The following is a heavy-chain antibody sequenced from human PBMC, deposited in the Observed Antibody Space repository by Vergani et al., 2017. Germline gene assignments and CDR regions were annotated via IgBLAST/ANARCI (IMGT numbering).Heavy chain of an antibody. Sequence: EVQLVESGGGLVQPGGSLRLSCAASGFTVSSNYISCVRQAPGKGLEWVSVIYSGGSTYSADSVKGRFTISRDNSKNTLYLQMNSLRAEDTAVYYCAGDSRVRGVSYYYYYMDVWGKGTTVTVSS. CDR3: AGDSRVRGVSYYYYYMDV. D-gene: IGHD3-10*01. CDR2: IYSGGST. V-gene: IGHV3-66*01. CDR1: GFTVSSNY. J-gene: IGHJ6*03.